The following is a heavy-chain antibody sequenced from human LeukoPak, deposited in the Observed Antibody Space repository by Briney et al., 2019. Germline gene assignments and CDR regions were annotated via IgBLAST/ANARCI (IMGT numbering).Heavy chain of an antibody. CDR2: ISGSGGRT. J-gene: IGHJ4*02. CDR3: VLYPIYYDSGGYYLSQDY. V-gene: IGHV3-23*01. D-gene: IGHD3-22*01. CDR1: GFTFSSYG. Sequence: GGSLRLSCAASGFTFSSYGMSWVRQAPEKGLEWVSTISGSGGRTYYADSVKGWFTISRDNSKNSVFLQMTSLRAEDTAVYYCVLYPIYYDSGGYYLSQDYWGQGTLVTVSS.